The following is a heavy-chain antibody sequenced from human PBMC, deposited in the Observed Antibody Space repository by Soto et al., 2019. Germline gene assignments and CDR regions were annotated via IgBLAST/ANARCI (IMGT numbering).Heavy chain of an antibody. D-gene: IGHD6-19*01. J-gene: IGHJ3*02. V-gene: IGHV5-51*01. Sequence: GESLKISGKVSGYTFTTYWIAWVRQIPGKGPEWMGIIYPDDSDTRYGPSFQGQVTISADKSNSTAYLQWSSLQASDTAMYYCARIIAVAGADAFDIWGPGTMVTVSS. CDR3: ARIIAVAGADAFDI. CDR1: GYTFTTYW. CDR2: IYPDDSDT.